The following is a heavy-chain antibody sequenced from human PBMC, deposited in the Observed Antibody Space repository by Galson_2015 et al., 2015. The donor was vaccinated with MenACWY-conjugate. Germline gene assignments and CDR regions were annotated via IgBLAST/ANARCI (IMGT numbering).Heavy chain of an antibody. J-gene: IGHJ4*02. D-gene: IGHD6-6*01. V-gene: IGHV5-51*01. CDR3: ARQGFGSSSLDY. Sequence: QSGAEVKKPGESLKISCKGSGYTFTSNWIGWVRQMPGKGLEWMGIIYPGYSDTRYTPSFQGHVTISADKSINTAYLQWGSLEASDTAMYYCARQGFGSSSLDYWGQGTLVTVSS. CDR2: IYPGYSDT. CDR1: GYTFTSNW.